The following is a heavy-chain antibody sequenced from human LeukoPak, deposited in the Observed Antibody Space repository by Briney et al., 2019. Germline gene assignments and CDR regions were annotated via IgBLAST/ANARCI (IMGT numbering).Heavy chain of an antibody. Sequence: PGGSLRLSCAASGFTFSSYGMHWVRQAPGKGLEWVAVIWYDGSNKYYADSVKGRFTISRDNSKNTLYVQMNSLRAEDTAVYYCAKGLWIHLWLGAFDIWGQGTMVTVSS. CDR3: AKGLWIHLWLGAFDI. CDR1: GFTFSSYG. V-gene: IGHV3-30*02. J-gene: IGHJ3*02. CDR2: IWYDGSNK. D-gene: IGHD5-18*01.